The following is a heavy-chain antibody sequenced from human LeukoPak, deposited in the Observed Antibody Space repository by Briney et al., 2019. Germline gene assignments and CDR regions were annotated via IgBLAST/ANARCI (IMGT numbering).Heavy chain of an antibody. D-gene: IGHD2-2*01. CDR2: TYYSRNT. Sequence: SETLSLTCTVSGGSVSTSSYYWGWIRQPPGRGLEWIGSTYYSRNTYYNPSLKSRVTISVDTSKNQFSLKLSSVTAADTAVYYCARGVPVAAYWGQGTLVTVSS. CDR3: ARGVPVAAY. J-gene: IGHJ4*02. V-gene: IGHV4-39*01. CDR1: GGSVSTSSYY.